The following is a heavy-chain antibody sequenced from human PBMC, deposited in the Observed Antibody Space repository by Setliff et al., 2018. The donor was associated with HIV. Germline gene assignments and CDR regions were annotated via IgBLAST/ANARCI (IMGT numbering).Heavy chain of an antibody. CDR1: GGSISTYY. D-gene: IGHD3-22*01. CDR2: IYFTGSS. CDR3: ARQVYHDSGYYLDH. Sequence: SETLSLTCTVSGGSISTYYWSWIRQPPGKGLEWIGSIYFTGSSDNNPSLKSRVTLSVDTSKHQFSLKLSSVTAADTALYYCARQVYHDSGYYLDHWGQGTLVTVSS. J-gene: IGHJ4*02. V-gene: IGHV4-59*08.